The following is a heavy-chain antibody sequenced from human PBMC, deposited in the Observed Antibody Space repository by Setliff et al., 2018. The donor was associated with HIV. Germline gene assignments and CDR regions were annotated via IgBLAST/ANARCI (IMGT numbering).Heavy chain of an antibody. Sequence: GGSLRLSCAASGFTLSDHHMNWIRRAPGKGLEWVSYISHSGGTIKYADFVRGRFTISRDNAKNTLYLQMTSLRAEDTAVYYCARGRGYYYYYMDVWGKGTTVTVSS. CDR1: GFTLSDHH. J-gene: IGHJ6*03. CDR2: ISHSGGTI. CDR3: ARGRGYYYYYMDV. D-gene: IGHD3-10*01. V-gene: IGHV3-11*01.